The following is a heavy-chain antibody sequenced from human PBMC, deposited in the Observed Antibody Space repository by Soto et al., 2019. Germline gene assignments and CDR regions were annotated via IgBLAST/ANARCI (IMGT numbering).Heavy chain of an antibody. D-gene: IGHD1-7*01. V-gene: IGHV3-23*01. CDR2: ISGSGGST. CDR3: AKVLAGTTYYYGMDV. Sequence: GGSLRLSCAASGFTFSSYAMSWVRQAPGKGLEWVSAISGSGGSTYYADSVKGRFTISRDNSKNTLYLQMNSLRAEDTAVYYCAKVLAGTTYYYGMDVWGQGTTVTVSS. CDR1: GFTFSSYA. J-gene: IGHJ6*02.